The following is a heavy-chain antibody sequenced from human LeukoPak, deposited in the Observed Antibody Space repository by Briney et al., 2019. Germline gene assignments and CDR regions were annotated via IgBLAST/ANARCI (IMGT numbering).Heavy chain of an antibody. V-gene: IGHV3-30*04. J-gene: IGHJ4*02. D-gene: IGHD3-16*02. Sequence: SGGSLRLSCAASGFTFISYAMHWVRQAPGKGLEWVAVISYDGSNKYYADSVKGRFTISIDNSKNTLYLQMNSLRAEDTAVYYCARDLLMITFGGVIVNIKDYFDYWGQGTLVTVSS. CDR1: GFTFISYA. CDR2: ISYDGSNK. CDR3: ARDLLMITFGGVIVNIKDYFDY.